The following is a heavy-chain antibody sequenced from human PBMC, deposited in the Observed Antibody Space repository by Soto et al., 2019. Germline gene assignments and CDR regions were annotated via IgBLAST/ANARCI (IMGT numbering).Heavy chain of an antibody. V-gene: IGHV3-23*01. Sequence: PGGSLRLSCAASGFTFSSYAMSWVRQAPGKGLEWVSAISGSGGSTYYADSVKGRFTISRDNSKNTLYLQMNTLRAEDTAVYYCAKSLGYSYGSNYVMDVWGQGTTVTVSS. CDR1: GFTFSSYA. CDR2: ISGSGGST. CDR3: AKSLGYSYGSNYVMDV. D-gene: IGHD5-18*01. J-gene: IGHJ6*02.